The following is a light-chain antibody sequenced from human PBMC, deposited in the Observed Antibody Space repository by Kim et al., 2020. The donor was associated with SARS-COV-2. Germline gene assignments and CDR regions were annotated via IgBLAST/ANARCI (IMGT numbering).Light chain of an antibody. Sequence: VDWGLTVKSTCQGDSLRSYYASWYQQKPGQAPVLVIYGKNNRPSGIPDRFSGSSSGNTASLTITGAQAEDEADYYCNSRDSSGNVVFGGGTQLTVL. CDR3: NSRDSSGNVV. V-gene: IGLV3-19*01. J-gene: IGLJ2*01. CDR1: SLRSYY. CDR2: GKN.